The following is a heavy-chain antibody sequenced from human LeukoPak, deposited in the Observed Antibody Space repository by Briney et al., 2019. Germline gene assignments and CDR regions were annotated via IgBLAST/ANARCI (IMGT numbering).Heavy chain of an antibody. V-gene: IGHV3-48*04. CDR2: ISSSSSTI. CDR1: GFTFSSYR. Sequence: GGSLRLSCAASGFTFSSYRMNWVRQAPGKGLEWVSYISSSSSTIYYADSVKGRFTISRDNAKNSLYLQMNSLRAEDTAVYYCAKGVMVRGVSDFDYWGQGTLVTVSS. J-gene: IGHJ4*02. D-gene: IGHD3-10*01. CDR3: AKGVMVRGVSDFDY.